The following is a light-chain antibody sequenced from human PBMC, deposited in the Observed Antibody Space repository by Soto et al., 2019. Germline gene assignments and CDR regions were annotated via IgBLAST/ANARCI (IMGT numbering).Light chain of an antibody. Sequence: EIVLTQSPGTLSLSPGERATLSCRASQSVSSNYLVWYQQRPGQAPRLLIHGASSRATGIPDRFSGSGSGTDFTLTISRLEPEDFALYYCQQYNNWPPITFGQGTRLEIK. V-gene: IGKV3-20*01. CDR1: QSVSSNY. J-gene: IGKJ5*01. CDR3: QQYNNWPPIT. CDR2: GAS.